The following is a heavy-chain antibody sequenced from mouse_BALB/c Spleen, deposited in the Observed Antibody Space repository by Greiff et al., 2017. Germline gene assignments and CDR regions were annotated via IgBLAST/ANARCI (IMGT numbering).Heavy chain of an antibody. V-gene: IGHV2-6-2*01. J-gene: IGHJ4*01. Sequence: VKLVESGPDLVAPSQSLSITCTVSGFSLTSYGVHWVRQPPGKGLEWLVVIWSDGSTTYNSALKSRLSISKDNSKSQVFLKMNSLQTDDTAMYYCARHDYYGYAMDYWGQGTSVTVSS. CDR1: GFSLTSYG. CDR3: ARHDYYGYAMDY. D-gene: IGHD2-1*01. CDR2: IWSDGST.